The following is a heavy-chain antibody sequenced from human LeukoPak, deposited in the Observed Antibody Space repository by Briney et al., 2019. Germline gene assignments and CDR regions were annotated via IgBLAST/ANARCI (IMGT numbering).Heavy chain of an antibody. D-gene: IGHD6-19*01. V-gene: IGHV3-9*01. CDR1: GFTFDDYA. Sequence: GGSLRLSCAASGFTFDDYAMHWVRQTPGKGLEWVSGISWSSGSIGYADSVKGRFTISRDNSKNTLYLQMNSLRAEDTAVYYCAKDSISSGWYWNDYWGQGTLVTVSS. CDR2: ISWSSGSI. J-gene: IGHJ4*02. CDR3: AKDSISSGWYWNDY.